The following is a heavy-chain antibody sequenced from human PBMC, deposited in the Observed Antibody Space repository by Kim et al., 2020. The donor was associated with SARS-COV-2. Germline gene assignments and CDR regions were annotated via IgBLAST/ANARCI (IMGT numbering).Heavy chain of an antibody. D-gene: IGHD1-26*01. CDR1: GFTFSSYS. V-gene: IGHV3-48*02. CDR3: ARRGVGY. Sequence: GWSLRLSCAASGFTFSSYSMNWVRQAPGKGLEWVAYISSSSTIYYADSVKGRFTISRDNAKNSLYLQMNSLRDEDTAVYYCARRGVGYWGQGTLVTVSS. CDR2: ISSSSTI. J-gene: IGHJ4*02.